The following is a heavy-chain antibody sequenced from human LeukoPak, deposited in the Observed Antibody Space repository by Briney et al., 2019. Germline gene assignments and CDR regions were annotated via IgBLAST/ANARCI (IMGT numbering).Heavy chain of an antibody. J-gene: IGHJ6*02. CDR3: ARHWNDPPSYYYYGMDV. Sequence: GGSLRLSCAASGFTFSDYYMSWIRQAPGKGLEWVSYIGSSGSTIYYADSVKGRFTISRDNAKNSLYLQMNSLRAEDTAVYHCARHWNDPPSYYYYGMDVWGQGTTVTVSS. CDR1: GFTFSDYY. D-gene: IGHD1-1*01. CDR2: IGSSGSTI. V-gene: IGHV3-11*01.